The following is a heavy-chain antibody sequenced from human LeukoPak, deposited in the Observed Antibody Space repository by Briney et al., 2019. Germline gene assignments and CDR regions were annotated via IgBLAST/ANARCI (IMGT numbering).Heavy chain of an antibody. CDR3: ARDDSGYSSSSGYGY. CDR2: INPNSGGT. CDR1: GYTFTGYY. V-gene: IGHV1-2*02. J-gene: IGHJ4*02. D-gene: IGHD6-6*01. Sequence: ASVKVSCKASGYTFTGYYMHWVRQAPGQGLEWMGWINPNSGGTNYAQKFQGRVTMTRDTSISTAYMELSRLRSDDTAVYYCARDDSGYSSSSGYGYWGQGTLVTVSS.